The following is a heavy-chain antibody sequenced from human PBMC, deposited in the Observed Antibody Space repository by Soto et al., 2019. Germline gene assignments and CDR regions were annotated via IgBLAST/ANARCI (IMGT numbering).Heavy chain of an antibody. CDR2: IYYRGST. J-gene: IGHJ4*02. CDR3: ARGLDYVGFDY. CDR1: GDSVSSGTYY. D-gene: IGHD4-17*01. Sequence: SLTYIVSGDSVSSGTYYRSWIRQPPGKGLEWIGYIYYRGSTNYNPSLKSRVTISIDTSSNQFSLKVNSVTAADTAVYYCARGLDYVGFDYWGQGTLVIVSS. V-gene: IGHV4-61*01.